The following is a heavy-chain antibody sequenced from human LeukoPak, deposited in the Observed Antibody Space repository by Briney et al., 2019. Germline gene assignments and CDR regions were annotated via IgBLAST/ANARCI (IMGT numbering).Heavy chain of an antibody. CDR3: ARGWRLERWLQLGDAFDI. V-gene: IGHV3-30*02. CDR2: IRYDGSNK. D-gene: IGHD5-24*01. J-gene: IGHJ3*02. Sequence: GGSLRLSCAASGFTFSSYGMHWVRQAPGKGLEWVAFIRYDGSNKYYADSVKGRFTISRDNAKNTLYLQMNSLRAEDTAVYYCARGWRLERWLQLGDAFDIWGQGTMVTVSS. CDR1: GFTFSSYG.